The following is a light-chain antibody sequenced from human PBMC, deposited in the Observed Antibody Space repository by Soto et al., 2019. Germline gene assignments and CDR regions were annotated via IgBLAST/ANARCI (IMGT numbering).Light chain of an antibody. CDR2: AAS. V-gene: IGKV1-8*01. CDR3: KQYYSYPPT. J-gene: IGKJ1*01. Sequence: AIRMTQSPSSFSASTGYRVTINCGASQGISSYLAWYQQKPGKAPKLLIYAASTLQSGVPSRFSGSGSGTDFTLTISCLQSEDFATYYCKQYYSYPPTFGKGTKVDIK. CDR1: QGISSY.